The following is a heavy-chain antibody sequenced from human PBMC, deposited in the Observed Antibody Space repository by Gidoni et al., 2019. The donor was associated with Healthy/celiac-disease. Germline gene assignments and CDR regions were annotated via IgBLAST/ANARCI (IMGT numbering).Heavy chain of an antibody. CDR3: ARAQVGAPVDY. V-gene: IGHV3-13*01. CDR1: GFTFSSYD. D-gene: IGHD1-26*01. Sequence: EVQLVESGGGLVQPGGSLRLSCAASGFTFSSYDMHWVRQATGKGLEWVSAIGTAGDTYYPGSVKGRFTISRENAKNSLYLQMNSLRAGDTAVYYCARAQVGAPVDYWGQGTLVTVSS. CDR2: IGTAGDT. J-gene: IGHJ4*02.